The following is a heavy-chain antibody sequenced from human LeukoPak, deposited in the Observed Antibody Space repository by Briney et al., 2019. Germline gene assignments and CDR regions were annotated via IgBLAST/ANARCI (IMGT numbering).Heavy chain of an antibody. CDR3: ARALDGYPFDY. Sequence: SETLSLTCTVSGGSISSYYWSWIRQPPGKGLEWIGYIYYSGSTNYNPSLKSRVTISVDTSKNQFSLKLSSVTAADTAVYYCARALDGYPFDYWGQGTLVTVSS. CDR1: GGSISSYY. V-gene: IGHV4-59*01. J-gene: IGHJ4*02. D-gene: IGHD5-18*01. CDR2: IYYSGST.